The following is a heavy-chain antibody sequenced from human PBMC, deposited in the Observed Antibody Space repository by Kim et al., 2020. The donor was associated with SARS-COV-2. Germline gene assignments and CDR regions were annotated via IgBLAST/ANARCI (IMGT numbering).Heavy chain of an antibody. D-gene: IGHD1-26*01. V-gene: IGHV3-23*01. Sequence: GGSLRLSCAASGFTFSSYAMSWVRQAPRKGLEWVSAISGDGGSTYYADSVKGRFTISRDNSKNTLYLQMNSLRAEDTALYYCAKPQWEHDCWGRGTLVTVSS. CDR3: AKPQWEHDC. J-gene: IGHJ4*02. CDR2: ISGDGGST. CDR1: GFTFSSYA.